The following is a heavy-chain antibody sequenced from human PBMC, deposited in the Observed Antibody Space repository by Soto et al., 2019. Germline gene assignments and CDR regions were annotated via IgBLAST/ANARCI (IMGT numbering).Heavy chain of an antibody. J-gene: IGHJ4*02. CDR3: ARVGYSSGALDY. Sequence: WGSLRLSCAASGFTFISYAIHCFRHAPGKGLEWVAVISYDGSNKYYADSVKGRFTISRDNSKNTLYLQMNSLRAEDTAVYYCARVGYSSGALDYWGQGTLVTVSS. D-gene: IGHD6-19*01. CDR2: ISYDGSNK. V-gene: IGHV3-30-3*01. CDR1: GFTFISYA.